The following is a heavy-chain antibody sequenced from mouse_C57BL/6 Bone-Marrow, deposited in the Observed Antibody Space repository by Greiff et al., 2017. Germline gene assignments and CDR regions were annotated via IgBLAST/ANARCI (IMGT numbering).Heavy chain of an antibody. CDR3: AKGVYDYPWFAY. CDR1: GFTFSDYG. D-gene: IGHD2-4*01. V-gene: IGHV5-17*01. CDR2: ISSGSSTI. J-gene: IGHJ3*01. Sequence: DVHLVESGGGLVKPGGSLKLSCAASGFTFSDYGMHWVRQAPEKGLEWVAYISSGSSTIYYADTVKGRFTISRDNAKNTLFLQMTSLRSEDTAMYYCAKGVYDYPWFAYWGQGTLVTVSA.